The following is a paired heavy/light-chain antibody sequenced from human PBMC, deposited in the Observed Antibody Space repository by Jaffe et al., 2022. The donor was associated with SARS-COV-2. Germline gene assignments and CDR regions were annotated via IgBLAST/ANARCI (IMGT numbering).Light chain of an antibody. V-gene: IGLV2-23*01. Sequence: QSALTQPASVSGTPGQSITISCTGTSGDVGTHKFVSWYQQYPGKAPKLMIYEDTKRPSGVSNRFSGSKSGNTASLTISGLQPEDEADYYCCSYTRSRNYVFGPGTKVTVL. CDR3: CSYTRSRNYV. CDR2: EDT. CDR1: SGDVGTHKF. J-gene: IGLJ1*01.
Heavy chain of an antibody. D-gene: IGHD4-17*01. Sequence: EVQLVESGGGLVKPGGSLRLSCASSGFTFSNAWMTWVRQAPGKGLEWVGLIKSKTDGGPTDYAAPVKGRFTISRDDSKNTLYLHMNSLKTEDTAVYYCATDFYGDYFDYWGQGTLVTVSS. V-gene: IGHV3-15*01. CDR2: IKSKTDGGPT. J-gene: IGHJ4*02. CDR1: GFTFSNAW. CDR3: ATDFYGDYFDY.